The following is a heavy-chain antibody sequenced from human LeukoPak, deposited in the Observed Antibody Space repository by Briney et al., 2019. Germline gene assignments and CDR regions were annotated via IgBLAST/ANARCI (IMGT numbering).Heavy chain of an antibody. V-gene: IGHV3-13*01. CDR2: IGIADDT. D-gene: IGHD5/OR15-5a*01. Sequence: GGSLRLSCAASGFTYSNYDMLWVRQGPGGGLEWVSAIGIADDTHYADSVKGRFTISRENARNSLYLQINSLRDGDTAVYYCVRGGIRVSGIDAFDIWGQGTVVTVSS. J-gene: IGHJ3*02. CDR3: VRGGIRVSGIDAFDI. CDR1: GFTYSNYD.